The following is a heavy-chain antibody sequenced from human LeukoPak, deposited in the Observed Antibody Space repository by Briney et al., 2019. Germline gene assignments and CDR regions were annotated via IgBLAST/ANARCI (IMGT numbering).Heavy chain of an antibody. CDR3: ARDRLPAAEGFFDP. J-gene: IGHJ5*02. D-gene: IGHD6-13*01. V-gene: IGHV1-3*01. Sequence: ASVKVSCKASGYTFTSYAMHWVRQAPGQRLEWMGWINAGNGNTKYSQKFQGRVTITRDTSASTAYMELSSLRSEDTAVYYCARDRLPAAEGFFDPWGQGTLVTVSS. CDR2: INAGNGNT. CDR1: GYTFTSYA.